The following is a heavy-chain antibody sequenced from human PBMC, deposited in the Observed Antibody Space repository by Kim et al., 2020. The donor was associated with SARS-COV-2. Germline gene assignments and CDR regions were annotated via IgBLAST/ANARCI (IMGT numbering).Heavy chain of an antibody. V-gene: IGHV3-23*01. CDR1: GFTFSSYA. CDR3: AKDLSGYYDFWSGYSPFDY. J-gene: IGHJ4*02. CDR2: ISGSGGST. Sequence: GGSLRLSCAASGFTFSSYAMSWVRQAPGKGLEWVSAISGSGGSTYYADSVKGRFTISRDNSKNTLYLQMNSLRAEDTAVYYCAKDLSGYYDFWSGYSPFDYWGQGTLVTVSS. D-gene: IGHD3-3*01.